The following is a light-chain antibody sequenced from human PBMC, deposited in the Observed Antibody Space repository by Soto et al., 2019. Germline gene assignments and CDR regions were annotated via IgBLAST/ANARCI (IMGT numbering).Light chain of an antibody. CDR2: WAS. V-gene: IGKV4-1*01. Sequence: DIVMTQSPDSLAVSLGERATINCKSSQSILYSSNNKNYLAWYQQKPGQPPKLLIYWASTRESGVPDRFSGSGSGTDFTLTISYLQAEDVAFYYCQHYYRPWTFGQGTKVEIK. CDR1: QSILYSSNNKNY. J-gene: IGKJ1*01. CDR3: QHYYRPWT.